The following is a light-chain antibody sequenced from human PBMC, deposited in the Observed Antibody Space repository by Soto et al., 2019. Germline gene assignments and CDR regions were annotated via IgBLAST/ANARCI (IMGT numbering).Light chain of an antibody. CDR2: DTS. CDR3: QQYDSSSIT. V-gene: IGKV3-20*01. CDR1: QSLSNSF. J-gene: IGKJ5*01. Sequence: IVLTQSPGTLSLSPGERATLSCRASQSLSNSFIAWYQQKPGQAPRLLIYDTSSRATGIPDRFSGSGSGTDFTLTISRLEPEDFAVYYCQQYDSSSITFGQGTDWRL.